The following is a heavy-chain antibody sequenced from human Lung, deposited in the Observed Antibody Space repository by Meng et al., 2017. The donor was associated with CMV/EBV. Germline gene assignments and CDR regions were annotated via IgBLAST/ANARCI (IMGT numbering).Heavy chain of an antibody. CDR1: GISFDVYG. CDR2: INWSGGRT. J-gene: IGHJ3*02. D-gene: IGHD1-26*01. CDR3: VKDLHGVSFYAFDI. V-gene: IGHV3-20*04. Sequence: GESLKISCAASGISFDVYGMSWVRQVPGKGLEWVSGINWSGGRTGYADSVKGRFTISRDNAKNSLYLQMSRLRAEDTALYYCVKDLHGVSFYAFDIWGPGKXVHVAS.